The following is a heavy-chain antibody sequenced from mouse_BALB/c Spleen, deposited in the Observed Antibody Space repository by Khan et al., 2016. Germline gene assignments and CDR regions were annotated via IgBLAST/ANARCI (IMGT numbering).Heavy chain of an antibody. Sequence: EVQLQESGPSLVKPSQTLSLTCSVTGDSITSGYWNWIRKFPGNKLEYMGYINYSGSTHYNPSLKSRISITRDTSKNQYYLQLNSVTTEDIATYXCARSNRNAVWFAYWGQGTLVTVSA. V-gene: IGHV3-8*02. D-gene: IGHD2-14*01. J-gene: IGHJ3*01. CDR3: ARSNRNAVWFAY. CDR2: INYSGST. CDR1: GDSITSGY.